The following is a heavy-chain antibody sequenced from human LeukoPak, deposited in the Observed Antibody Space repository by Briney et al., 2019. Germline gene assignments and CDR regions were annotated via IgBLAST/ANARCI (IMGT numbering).Heavy chain of an antibody. J-gene: IGHJ4*02. CDR2: IYYSGST. D-gene: IGHD3-16*01. CDR3: ARHCFRGRTDFGFD. Sequence: SETLSLTCTVSGGSISSYYWSWIRQPPGKGLEWIGSIYYSGSTYYNPSLKSRVTISVDTSKNQFSLKLSSVTAADTAVYYCARHCFRGRTDFGFDWGQGTLVTVSS. CDR1: GGSISSYY. V-gene: IGHV4-59*05.